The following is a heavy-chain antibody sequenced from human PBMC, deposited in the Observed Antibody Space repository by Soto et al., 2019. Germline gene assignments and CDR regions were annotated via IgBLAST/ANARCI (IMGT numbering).Heavy chain of an antibody. D-gene: IGHD2-15*01. V-gene: IGHV1-18*01. CDR1: GYTFTSYG. CDR2: ISAYNGNT. J-gene: IGHJ5*02. Sequence: QVQLVQSGAEVKKPGASVKVSCKASGYTFTSYGIDWVRQAPGQGLEWMGWISAYNGNTNYAQKLQGRVTMTTDTTSTAYMELRSLRSDDTAVYYCARDRLSGRYCGGGSCYTDWFDPWGQGTLVTVSS. CDR3: ARDRLSGRYCGGGSCYTDWFDP.